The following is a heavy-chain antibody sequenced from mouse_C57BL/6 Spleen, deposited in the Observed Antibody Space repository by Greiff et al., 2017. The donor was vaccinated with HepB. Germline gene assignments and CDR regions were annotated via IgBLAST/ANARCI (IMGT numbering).Heavy chain of an antibody. V-gene: IGHV1-15*01. CDR1: GYTFTDYE. CDR3: TRPYYGSSGHFDV. D-gene: IGHD1-1*01. CDR2: IDPETGVT. J-gene: IGHJ1*03. Sequence: VQLQQSGAELVRPGASVTLSCKASGYTFTDYEMHWVKQTPVHGLEWIGAIDPETGVTAYNQKFKGKAILTADKSSSTAYMELRSLTSEDSAVYYCTRPYYGSSGHFDVWGTGTTVTVSS.